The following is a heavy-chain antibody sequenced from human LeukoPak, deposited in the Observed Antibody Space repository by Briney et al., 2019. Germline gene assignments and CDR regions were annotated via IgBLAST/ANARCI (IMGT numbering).Heavy chain of an antibody. V-gene: IGHV1-2*04. CDR2: INPNSGGT. Sequence: GASVKVSCKASGYTFTGYYMHWVRQAPGQGLEWMGWINPNSGGTNYAQKFQGWVTMTRDTSISTAYMELSRLRSDDTAVYYCARHVEYYGFWSGYYTGNYFDYWGQGTLVTVSS. D-gene: IGHD3-3*01. CDR1: GYTFTGYY. CDR3: ARHVEYYGFWSGYYTGNYFDY. J-gene: IGHJ4*02.